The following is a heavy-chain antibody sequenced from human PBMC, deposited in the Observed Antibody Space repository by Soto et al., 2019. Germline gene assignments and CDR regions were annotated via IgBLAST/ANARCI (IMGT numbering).Heavy chain of an antibody. V-gene: IGHV3-15*01. J-gene: IGHJ4*02. Sequence: EVQLVESGGGLVKPGGSLRLSCAASGFTFSNAWMSWVRQAPGKGLEWVGRIKSKTDGGTTDYAAPVKGRFTISRDDSKNTLYLQMNSLKTEDTAVYYCARGDSDGEYYYDSSGYYSPGYWGQGTLVTVSS. CDR1: GFTFSNAW. CDR3: ARGDSDGEYYYDSSGYYSPGY. D-gene: IGHD3-22*01. CDR2: IKSKTDGGTT.